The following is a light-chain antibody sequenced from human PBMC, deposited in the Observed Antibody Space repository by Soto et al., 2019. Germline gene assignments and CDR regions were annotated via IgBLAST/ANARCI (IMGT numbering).Light chain of an antibody. CDR1: HDITSY. Sequence: DIQMTQSPTSLSAFVGDRVTITCQASHDITSYLNWYQHKPGKAPKLLIYDASILEAGVPSRFSCSGSGTDFTFTTSSLQPEDVASYYCQKCDYHPIFGPGTTVDFK. V-gene: IGKV1-33*01. J-gene: IGKJ3*01. CDR3: QKCDYHPI. CDR2: DAS.